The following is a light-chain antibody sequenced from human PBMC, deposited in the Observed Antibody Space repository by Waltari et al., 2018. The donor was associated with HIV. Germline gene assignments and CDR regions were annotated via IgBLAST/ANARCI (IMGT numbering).Light chain of an antibody. Sequence: QSVLTQPPSMSMALGQKVTISCPGTNSNIGNNYVSWYLQVPGTAPKLLIYDNNKRPSEIPARFSGSKTGTAATLGITGLQTVDEADYYCGAWDSSLSAWVFGGGTTLTVL. CDR3: GAWDSSLSAWV. CDR1: NSNIGNNY. CDR2: DNN. V-gene: IGLV1-51*01. J-gene: IGLJ3*02.